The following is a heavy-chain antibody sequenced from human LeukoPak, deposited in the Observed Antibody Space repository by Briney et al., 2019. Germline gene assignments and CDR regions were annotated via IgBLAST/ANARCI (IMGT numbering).Heavy chain of an antibody. J-gene: IGHJ6*02. D-gene: IGHD2-2*01. CDR3: ARGPGVYIVVVPAATHYYYYGMDV. V-gene: IGHV4-34*01. Sequence: PSETLSLTCAVYGGSFSGYYWSWIRQPPGKGLEWIGEINHSGSTNYNPSLKSRVTISVDTSKNQFSLKLSSVTAADTAVYYCARGPGVYIVVVPAATHYYYYGMDVWGQGTTVTVSS. CDR1: GGSFSGYY. CDR2: INHSGST.